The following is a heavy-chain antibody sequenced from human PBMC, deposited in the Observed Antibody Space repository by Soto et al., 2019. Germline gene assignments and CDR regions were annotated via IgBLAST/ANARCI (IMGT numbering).Heavy chain of an antibody. CDR1: GYTFTSYG. D-gene: IGHD6-19*01. CDR2: ISAYNGNT. Sequence: SVNVSFKASGYTFTSYGISWVRQAPGQGLEWMGWISAYNGNTNYAQKLQGRVTITTDTSTSTAYMELRSLRSDDTAVYYCASFPRWSEYSSGWSGGMDVWGQGTTVTVSS. V-gene: IGHV1-18*04. J-gene: IGHJ6*02. CDR3: ASFPRWSEYSSGWSGGMDV.